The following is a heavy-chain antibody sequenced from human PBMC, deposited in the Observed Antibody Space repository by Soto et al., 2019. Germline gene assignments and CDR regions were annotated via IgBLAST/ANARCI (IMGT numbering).Heavy chain of an antibody. Sequence: QVQLVQSGAEVKKPESSVKVSCKTSGGTFGRHVISWVRQAPGQGPEWMGMINPLSGTPNYAQKFQDRVTCTADTAASTAYMALSSLSSEETAVYYGASPACAAPGCTPSHDIDLWGQGTLVTVSS. CDR1: GGTFGRHV. CDR2: INPLSGTP. V-gene: IGHV1-69*06. CDR3: ASPACAAPGCTPSHDIDL. J-gene: IGHJ5*02. D-gene: IGHD3-9*01.